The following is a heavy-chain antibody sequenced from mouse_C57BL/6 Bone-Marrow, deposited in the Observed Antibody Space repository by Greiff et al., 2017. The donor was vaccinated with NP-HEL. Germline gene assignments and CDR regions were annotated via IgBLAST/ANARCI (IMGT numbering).Heavy chain of an antibody. CDR1: GFTFSSYA. V-gene: IGHV5-4*01. CDR2: ISDGGSYT. D-gene: IGHD3-2*02. J-gene: IGHJ3*01. Sequence: EVQLVESGGGLVKPGGSLKLSCAASGFTFSSYAMSWVRQTPEKRLEWVATISDGGSYTYYPDNVKGRFTISRDNAKNNLYLQMSHLKSEDTAMYYCAREGQLRLRLFAYWGQGTLVTVSA. CDR3: AREGQLRLRLFAY.